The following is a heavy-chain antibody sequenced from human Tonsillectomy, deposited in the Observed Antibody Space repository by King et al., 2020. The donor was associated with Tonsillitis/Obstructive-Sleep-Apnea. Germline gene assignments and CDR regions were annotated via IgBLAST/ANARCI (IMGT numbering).Heavy chain of an antibody. CDR3: SRWGAAFDY. CDR1: GFTFRDYY. Sequence: VQLVESGGGLVKPGGSLRLSCVVSGFTFRDYYMSWVRQAPGKGLEWVSYITGSSSYTNYGDSMKGRFTIPRDNAKNKLYLEMHSLRVEDTAVYYCSRWGAAFDYWGQGTPVTVSS. V-gene: IGHV3-11*05. CDR2: ITGSSSYT. D-gene: IGHD3-16*01. J-gene: IGHJ4*02.